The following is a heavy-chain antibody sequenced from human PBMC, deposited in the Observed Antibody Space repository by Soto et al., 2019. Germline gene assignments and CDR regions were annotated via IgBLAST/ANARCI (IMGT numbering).Heavy chain of an antibody. CDR1: GYIFTNYG. J-gene: IGHJ6*02. D-gene: IGHD2-8*01. Sequence: QVQLVQSGGEVKEPGASVKVSCKTSGYIFTNYGVGWVRQAPGQGLEWMGWISAYTGNTNYAQNLQGRVTLTTDTSTSTAFMELRSLRSDDTAVYYCARGDCTNGVCYLNYYYGMDVWGQGTTVTVSS. V-gene: IGHV1-18*01. CDR3: ARGDCTNGVCYLNYYYGMDV. CDR2: ISAYTGNT.